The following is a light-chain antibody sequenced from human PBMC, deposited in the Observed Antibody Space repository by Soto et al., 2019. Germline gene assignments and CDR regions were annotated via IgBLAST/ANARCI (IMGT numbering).Light chain of an antibody. J-gene: IGKJ4*01. CDR1: QSVSTW. Sequence: DIQMTQSPSTLSASVGDRVTITCRPSQSVSTWLAWYQQKPGEAPNLLIYEASRLQSGVPSRFSGSGSGTEFTLTISSLQPEDFATYYCQQLNDYPLTFGGGTKVDIK. CDR3: QQLNDYPLT. V-gene: IGKV1-5*01. CDR2: EAS.